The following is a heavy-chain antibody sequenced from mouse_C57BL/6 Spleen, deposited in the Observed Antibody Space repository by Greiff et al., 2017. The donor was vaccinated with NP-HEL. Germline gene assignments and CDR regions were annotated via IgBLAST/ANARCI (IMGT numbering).Heavy chain of an antibody. CDR2: ISYDGSN. CDR1: GYSITSGYY. CDR3: AREWTTPVVRGYFDV. D-gene: IGHD1-1*01. Sequence: EVKLMESGPGLVKPSQSLSLTCSVTGYSITSGYYWNWIRQFPGNKLEWMGYISYDGSNNYNPSLKNRISITRDTSKNQFFLTLTSVTTEDTATYYCAREWTTPVVRGYFDVWGTGTTVTVSS. J-gene: IGHJ1*03. V-gene: IGHV3-6*01.